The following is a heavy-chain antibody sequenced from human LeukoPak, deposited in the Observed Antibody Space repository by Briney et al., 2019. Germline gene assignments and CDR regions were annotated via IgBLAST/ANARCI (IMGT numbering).Heavy chain of an antibody. Sequence: SETLSLTCPVSGGSISSHYWIWIRQPPAKGLEGIGYIYYSWSTNYNPSLKSRLTISVDTSKSQFSLQLSSVTAADTAVYYCARVRIAARPDGLYYYYYMDVWGKGTTVTVSS. CDR3: ARVRIAARPDGLYYYYYMDV. D-gene: IGHD6-6*01. CDR1: GGSISSHY. J-gene: IGHJ6*03. CDR2: IYYSWST. V-gene: IGHV4-59*11.